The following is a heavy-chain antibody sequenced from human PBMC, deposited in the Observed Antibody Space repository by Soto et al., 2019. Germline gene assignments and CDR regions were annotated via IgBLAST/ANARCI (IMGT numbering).Heavy chain of an antibody. CDR2: ISSSSSYI. CDR3: ARDDQYDFLSGYHPYYFHY. J-gene: IGHJ4*02. Sequence: EVQLVESGGGLVKPGGSLSLSCAASGFTFSSYSMNWVRQAPGKGLEWVSAISSSSSYIYYADSVKGRFTISRDNAKNSLYLQMNRLRAEDTAVYYCARDDQYDFLSGYHPYYFHYWGQGTLVTVSS. V-gene: IGHV3-21*01. D-gene: IGHD3-3*01. CDR1: GFTFSSYS.